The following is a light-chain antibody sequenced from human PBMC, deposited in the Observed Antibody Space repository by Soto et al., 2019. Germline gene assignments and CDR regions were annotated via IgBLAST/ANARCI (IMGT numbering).Light chain of an antibody. CDR2: GAS. CDR3: QQYNNWPPLYT. J-gene: IGKJ2*01. V-gene: IGKV3-15*01. Sequence: EIVMTHSPATLSVSPGERATLSCRASQSVSSNLAWYQQKPGQAPRLLIYGASTRATGIPARFSGSGSGTEFTLTISSLQSEDFAVYYGQQYNNWPPLYTFGQGTKLEIK. CDR1: QSVSSN.